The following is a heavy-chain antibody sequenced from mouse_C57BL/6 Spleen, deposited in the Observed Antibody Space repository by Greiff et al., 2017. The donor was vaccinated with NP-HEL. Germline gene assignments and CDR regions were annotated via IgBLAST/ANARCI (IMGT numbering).Heavy chain of an antibody. CDR1: GYTFTSYW. D-gene: IGHD2-12*01. Sequence: QVQLQQPGAELVKPGASVKMSCKASGYTFTSYWITWVKQRPGQGLEWIGDIYPGSGSTNYNEKFKSKATLTVDTSSSPAYMQLSSLTSEDSAVYYCAREGTTEAMDYWGQGTSVTVSS. J-gene: IGHJ4*01. V-gene: IGHV1-55*01. CDR3: AREGTTEAMDY. CDR2: IYPGSGST.